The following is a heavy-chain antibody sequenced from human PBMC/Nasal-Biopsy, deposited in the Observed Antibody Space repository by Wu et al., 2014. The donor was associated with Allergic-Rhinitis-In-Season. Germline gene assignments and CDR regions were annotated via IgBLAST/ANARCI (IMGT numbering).Heavy chain of an antibody. CDR1: GGSISSGGYY. J-gene: IGHJ4*02. Sequence: TLSLTCTVSGGSISSGGYYWNWIRQPPGKGLEWIGYIYNIDNTKFNPSLRGRVTMSVITSKSQFSLELHSVTAADTAVYYCARDPSLGMPNFFDYWGQGILVTVSS. V-gene: IGHV4-61*08. CDR2: IYNIDNT. D-gene: IGHD1-26*01. CDR3: ARDPSLGMPNFFDY.